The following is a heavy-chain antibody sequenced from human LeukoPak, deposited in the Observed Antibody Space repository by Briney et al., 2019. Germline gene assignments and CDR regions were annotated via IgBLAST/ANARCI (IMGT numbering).Heavy chain of an antibody. CDR2: INHSGST. D-gene: IGHD3-22*01. V-gene: IGHV4-34*01. CDR1: GGSFSGYY. J-gene: IGHJ4*02. CDR3: ARHRVSKWLLLGQSYFDY. Sequence: SETLSLTCAVYGGSFSGYYWSWIRQPPGKGLEWIGEINHSGSTNYNPSLKSRVTISVDTSKNQFSLKLSSVTAADTAVYYCARHRVSKWLLLGQSYFDYWGQGTLVTVSS.